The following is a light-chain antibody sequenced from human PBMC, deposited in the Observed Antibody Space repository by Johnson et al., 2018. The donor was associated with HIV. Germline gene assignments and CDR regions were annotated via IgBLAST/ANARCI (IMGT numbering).Light chain of an antibody. CDR1: SSNIGNND. CDR2: ENN. CDR3: GTWDSSLSAGV. J-gene: IGLJ1*01. V-gene: IGLV1-51*02. Sequence: QSVLTQPPSMSAAPGQQVTISCSGSSSNIGNNDVSWYQQLPGTAPKLLIYENNKRPSGIPDRFSGSKSGTSATLGITGLQTGDEADYYCGTWDSSLSAGVFGTGTKVTVL.